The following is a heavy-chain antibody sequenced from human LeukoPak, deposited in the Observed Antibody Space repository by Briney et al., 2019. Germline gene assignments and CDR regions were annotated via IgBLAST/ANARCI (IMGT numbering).Heavy chain of an antibody. D-gene: IGHD6-19*01. V-gene: IGHV4-39*01. CDR2: IYYSGRT. Sequence: SETLSLTCTVSGGSISSSSYYWGWIRQPPGKGLEWIGSIYYSGRTYYNPSLKSRVTISVDTSKNQFSLKLSSVTAADTAVYYCARQVIRGQWLVHFDYWGQGTLVTVSS. J-gene: IGHJ4*02. CDR3: ARQVIRGQWLVHFDY. CDR1: GGSISSSSYY.